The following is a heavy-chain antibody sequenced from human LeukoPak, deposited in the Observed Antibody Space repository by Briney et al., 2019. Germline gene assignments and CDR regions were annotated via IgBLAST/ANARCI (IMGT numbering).Heavy chain of an antibody. J-gene: IGHJ4*02. D-gene: IGHD6-19*01. Sequence: SETLSLTCTVSGGSISSYYWTWIRQPPGKGLEWIGYIYYAGATSYNPSLKSRVTISEDTFKKQFSLTLTSVTAADTAVYYCARYGGSGWVVDNWGQGTPVTVSS. CDR3: ARYGGSGWVVDN. CDR1: GGSISSYY. V-gene: IGHV4-59*08. CDR2: IYYAGAT.